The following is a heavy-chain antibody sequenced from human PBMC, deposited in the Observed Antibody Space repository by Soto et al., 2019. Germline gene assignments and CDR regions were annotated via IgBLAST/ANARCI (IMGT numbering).Heavy chain of an antibody. Sequence: SGGSLRLSCEASGFTLNYYWMHWVRQAPGQGLVWVSRINSAGSDISYADSVKGRFTVSRDNARNTLYLQMNSVRAEDTAVYYCARDVTSNSGSYPPYWGQGVLVTVSS. CDR1: GFTLNYYW. CDR3: ARDVTSNSGSYPPY. J-gene: IGHJ4*02. CDR2: INSAGSDI. D-gene: IGHD3-10*01. V-gene: IGHV3-74*01.